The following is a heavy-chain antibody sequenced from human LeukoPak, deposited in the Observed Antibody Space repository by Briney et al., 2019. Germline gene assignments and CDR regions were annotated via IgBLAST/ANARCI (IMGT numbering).Heavy chain of an antibody. D-gene: IGHD1-26*01. CDR2: SNAGNGNT. Sequence: ASVKVSCKASGYTFTSYAMHWVRQAPGQRLEWMGWSNAGNGNTKYSQEFQGRVTITRDTSASTAYMELRSLRSDDTAVYYCARLLRRAFDIWGQGTMVTVSS. V-gene: IGHV1-3*02. CDR1: GYTFTSYA. CDR3: ARLLRRAFDI. J-gene: IGHJ3*02.